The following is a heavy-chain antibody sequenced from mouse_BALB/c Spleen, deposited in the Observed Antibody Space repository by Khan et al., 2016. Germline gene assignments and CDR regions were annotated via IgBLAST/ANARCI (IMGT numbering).Heavy chain of an antibody. V-gene: IGHV1S136*01. D-gene: IGHD4-1*01. CDR1: GYTFTSYV. Sequence: VQLKESGPELVKPGASVKMSCKASGYTFTSYVMHWVKQKPGQGLEWIGYINPYNDGTKYNEKFKGKATLTSDKSSSTAYMELSSLTSEDSAVYYCARGELGGYFDYWGQGTTLTVSS. CDR2: INPYNDGT. CDR3: ARGELGGYFDY. J-gene: IGHJ2*01.